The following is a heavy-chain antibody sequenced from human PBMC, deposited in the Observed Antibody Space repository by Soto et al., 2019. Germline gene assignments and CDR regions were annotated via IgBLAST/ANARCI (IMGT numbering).Heavy chain of an antibody. CDR1: GFTFEDHA. D-gene: IGHD3-22*01. CDR2: INWNSGIT. CDR3: AKGRGALTVVSNWFDP. J-gene: IGHJ5*02. Sequence: EVQLVESGGGLVQPGRSLRLSCAATGFTFEDHAMHWIRQVPGKGLEWVAGINWNSGITGYADSVKGRFTISRDNANNSLHLEMNSLKSEDTALYYCAKGRGALTVVSNWFDPWGQVTLVTVSS. V-gene: IGHV3-9*01.